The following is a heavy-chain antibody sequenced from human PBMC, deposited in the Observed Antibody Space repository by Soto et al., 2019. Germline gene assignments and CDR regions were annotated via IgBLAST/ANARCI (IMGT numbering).Heavy chain of an antibody. CDR2: INPKSGAT. CDR3: TRGGMRYSSWNYYFNGMDI. V-gene: IGHV1-2*02. D-gene: IGHD6-19*01. J-gene: IGHJ6*02. CDR1: GYTFTDYY. Sequence: QAQVEQSGAEVKKPGASVKVSCKSSGYTFTDYYIHWVRQAPGQGLEWMGWINPKSGATNYAQKFRGSVSMSRDTSSTTVYMELTKLRSDDTAVYYCTRGGMRYSSWNYYFNGMDIWGQGTTVTVAS.